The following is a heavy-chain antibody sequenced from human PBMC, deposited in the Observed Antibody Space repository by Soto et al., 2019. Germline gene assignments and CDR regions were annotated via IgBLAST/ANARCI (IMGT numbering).Heavy chain of an antibody. CDR1: GFTFSSYG. V-gene: IGHV3-30*18. Sequence: QVQLVESGGGVVQPGRSLRLSCAASGFTFSSYGMHWVRQAPGKGLEWVAVISYVGSNKYYADSVKGRFTISRDNSKNTLYLQMNSLRAEDTAVYYCAKDHDFWSGYYDYWGQGTLVTVSS. D-gene: IGHD3-3*01. J-gene: IGHJ4*02. CDR3: AKDHDFWSGYYDY. CDR2: ISYVGSNK.